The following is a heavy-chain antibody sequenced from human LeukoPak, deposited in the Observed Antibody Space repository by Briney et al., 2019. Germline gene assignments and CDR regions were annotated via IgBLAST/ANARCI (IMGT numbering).Heavy chain of an antibody. D-gene: IGHD6-13*01. J-gene: IGHJ5*02. CDR3: ARIAAAGLFNP. Sequence: PSETLSLTCTVSGGSISSYYWSWIRQPPGKGLEWIGYIYTSGSTNYNPSLKSRVTISVDTSKNQFSLKLSSVTAADTAVYYCARIAAAGLFNPWGQGTLVTVSS. CDR1: GGSISSYY. CDR2: IYTSGST. V-gene: IGHV4-4*09.